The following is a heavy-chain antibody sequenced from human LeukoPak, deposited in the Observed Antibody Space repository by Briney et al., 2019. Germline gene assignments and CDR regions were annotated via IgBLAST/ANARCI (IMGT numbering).Heavy chain of an antibody. CDR2: INPSGGST. J-gene: IGHJ4*02. V-gene: IGHV1-46*01. Sequence: GASVKVSCKASGGTFSSYTISWVRQAPGQGLEWMGIINPSGGSTSYAQKFQGRVTMTRDTSTSTVYMELSSLRSEDTAVYYCARDQRYSGSPGLFDYWGQGTLVTVSS. CDR3: ARDQRYSGSPGLFDY. D-gene: IGHD2-15*01. CDR1: GGTFSSYT.